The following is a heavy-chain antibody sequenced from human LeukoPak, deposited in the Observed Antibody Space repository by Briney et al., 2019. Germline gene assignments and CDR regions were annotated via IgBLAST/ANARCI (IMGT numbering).Heavy chain of an antibody. CDR2: INTDGSST. CDR3: ARDLKQLLDY. V-gene: IGHV3-74*01. D-gene: IGHD6-6*01. Sequence: VWVSRINTDGSSTSYADSVKGRFTISRDNAKNTLYLQMNSLRAEDTAVYYCARDLKQLLDYWGQGTLVTVSS. J-gene: IGHJ4*02.